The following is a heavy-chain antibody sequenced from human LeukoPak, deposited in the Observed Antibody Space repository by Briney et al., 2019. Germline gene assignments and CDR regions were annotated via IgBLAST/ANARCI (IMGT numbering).Heavy chain of an antibody. D-gene: IGHD6-13*01. Sequence: GGSLRLSCAASGFTFSSYWMHWVRQALGKGLVWVSRINSDGSSTSYADSVKGRFTISRDNAKNTLYLQMNSLTTEDTAVYYCARDPAATGDYFDYWGQGTLVTVSS. J-gene: IGHJ4*02. CDR3: ARDPAATGDYFDY. CDR2: INSDGSST. CDR1: GFTFSSYW. V-gene: IGHV3-74*01.